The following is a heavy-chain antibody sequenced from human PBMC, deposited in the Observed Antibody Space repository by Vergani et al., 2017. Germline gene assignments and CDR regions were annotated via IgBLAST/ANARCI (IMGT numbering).Heavy chain of an antibody. D-gene: IGHD2-2*01. CDR2: ISSSSSYI. CDR1: GFTFSSYS. V-gene: IGHV3-21*01. CDR3: ARGWYRSSTSCYQGVMDV. Sequence: EVQLVESGGGLVKPGGSLRLSCAASGFTFSSYSMNWVRQAPGKGLEWVSSISSSSSYIYYADSVKGRFTISRDNAKNSLYLQMNSLRAEDTAVYYCARGWYRSSTSCYQGVMDVWGKGTTVTVSS. J-gene: IGHJ6*03.